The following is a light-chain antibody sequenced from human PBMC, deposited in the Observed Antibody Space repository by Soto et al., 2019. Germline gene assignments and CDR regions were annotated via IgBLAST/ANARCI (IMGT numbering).Light chain of an antibody. CDR1: QRVAKF. Sequence: EIVLTQSPDTLSLSPGESATLSCRASQRVAKFLAWYQQRGGQAPRLLIFDASTRATGVPGRFNGSGSGTAFTLTLSDLQPEDSAIYFCQQRTNWPLTFGGGTKVEVK. J-gene: IGKJ4*01. CDR2: DAS. V-gene: IGKV3-11*01. CDR3: QQRTNWPLT.